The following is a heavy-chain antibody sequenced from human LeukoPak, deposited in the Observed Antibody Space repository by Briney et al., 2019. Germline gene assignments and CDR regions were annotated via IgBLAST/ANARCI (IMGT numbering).Heavy chain of an antibody. CDR1: GFTFSSYW. D-gene: IGHD3-16*01. V-gene: IGHV3-7*01. CDR2: INQDGSGK. Sequence: GGSLRLSCAVSGFTFSSYWMTWVRQAPGKGLEWVANINQDGSGKEYVDSVKGRFTISRDNAKNSLFLQMNNLRAEDMAVYYCARDPYDTNAYGAFDIWGQGTMVTVSS. J-gene: IGHJ3*02. CDR3: ARDPYDTNAYGAFDI.